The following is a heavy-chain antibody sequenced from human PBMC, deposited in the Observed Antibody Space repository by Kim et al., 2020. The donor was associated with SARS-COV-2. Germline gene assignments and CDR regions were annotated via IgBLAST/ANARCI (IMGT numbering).Heavy chain of an antibody. V-gene: IGHV1-69*13. CDR1: GGTFSSYA. D-gene: IGHD2-15*01. CDR3: ARDIGLSRARNRNIVVVVAATWFDP. Sequence: SVKVSCKASGGTFSSYAISWVRQAPGQGLEWMGGIIPIFGTANYAQKFQGRVTITADESTSTAYMELSSLRSEDTAVYYCARDIGLSRARNRNIVVVVAATWFDPWGQGTLVTVSS. CDR2: IIPIFGTA. J-gene: IGHJ5*02.